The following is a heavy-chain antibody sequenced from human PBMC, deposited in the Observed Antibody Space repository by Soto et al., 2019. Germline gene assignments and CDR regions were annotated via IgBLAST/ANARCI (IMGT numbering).Heavy chain of an antibody. CDR1: GYTFTNFG. J-gene: IGHJ4*02. D-gene: IGHD3-16*01. CDR3: AXGGTPIDY. CDR2: ISAYNGNT. Sequence: QVQLVQSGAEVKKPGASVKVSCKASGYTFTNFGISWVRQAPGQGLEWMGWISAYNGNTNYAQKFQGRVTMTTDTSXXXXXXEXXXXRXDDXAVXYCAXGGTPIDYWGQGTLVTVSS. V-gene: IGHV1-18*01.